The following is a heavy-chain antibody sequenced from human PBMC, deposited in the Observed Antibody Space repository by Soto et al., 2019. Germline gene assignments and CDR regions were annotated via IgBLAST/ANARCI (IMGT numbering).Heavy chain of an antibody. CDR2: IIPILGIA. D-gene: IGHD3-16*01. J-gene: IGHJ6*02. Sequence: QVQLVQSGAEVKKPGSSVKVSCKASGGTFSSYTISWVRQAPGQGLEWMGRIIPILGIANYAQKFQGRVTITADKSTSTAYMELSSLRSEDTAVYYCARDLGGVYYYYSGMDVWGQGTTVTVSS. CDR1: GGTFSSYT. CDR3: ARDLGGVYYYYSGMDV. V-gene: IGHV1-69*08.